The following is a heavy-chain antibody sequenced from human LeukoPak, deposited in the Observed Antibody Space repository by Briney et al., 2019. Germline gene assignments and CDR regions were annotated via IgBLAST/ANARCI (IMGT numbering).Heavy chain of an antibody. CDR1: GGPISDYF. Sequence: PPETLSLTCAVSGGPISDYFWSWIRQPPGKGLEWIVYIYYSRTTNYNPSLKSRVTISVDTSKNQFSLKLNSVTAADTAVYYCVRMSSSWYWFDPWGQGTLVTVSS. V-gene: IGHV4-59*01. CDR2: IYYSRTT. D-gene: IGHD6-13*01. CDR3: VRMSSSWYWFDP. J-gene: IGHJ5*02.